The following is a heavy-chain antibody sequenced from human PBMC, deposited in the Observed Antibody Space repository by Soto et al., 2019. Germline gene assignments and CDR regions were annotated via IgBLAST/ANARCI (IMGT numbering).Heavy chain of an antibody. J-gene: IGHJ4*01. D-gene: IGHD3-22*01. V-gene: IGHV3-72*01. CDR3: ARAFYDGSAYYCDY. CDR2: SRDKANSYTT. Sequence: EVQLVESGGGLVQPGGSLRLSCAASGFTFRDHYMDWVRQAPGKGLEWVGRSRDKANSYTTEYAASVKGRFTISRDDSKNSLYLQMNSLKTEDTAVYYCARAFYDGSAYYCDYWGHGTLVTVSS. CDR1: GFTFRDHY.